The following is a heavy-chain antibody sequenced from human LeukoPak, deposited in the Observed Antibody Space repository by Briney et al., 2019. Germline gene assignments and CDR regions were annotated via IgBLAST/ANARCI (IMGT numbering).Heavy chain of an antibody. Sequence: KTGESLKISCEGSGYSFTSYWIGWGRQMPGKGLELMGVIYPGDSDTRYSPSFQGQVTMSADKSITTAYLQWSSLKASDTAMYYCARQGDCSSTSCFFDHWGQGTLVTVSS. CDR2: IYPGDSDT. CDR1: GYSFTSYW. V-gene: IGHV5-51*01. D-gene: IGHD2-2*01. CDR3: ARQGDCSSTSCFFDH. J-gene: IGHJ4*02.